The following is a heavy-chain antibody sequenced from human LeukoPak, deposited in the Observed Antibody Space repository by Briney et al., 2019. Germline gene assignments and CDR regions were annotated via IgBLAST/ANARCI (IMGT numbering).Heavy chain of an antibody. Sequence: GGCPSLSCVASGFTFSRSGGRWVRQATGEGGGWGAVIWYDGRNKYYGDSVKGRFIIYRGNYKNTLYLQMNSLRAEDTAVSYCARGCGGDCYGHLQHWGQGTLVTVSS. CDR1: GFTFSRSG. CDR2: IWYDGRNK. V-gene: IGHV3-33*01. CDR3: ARGCGGDCYGHLQH. J-gene: IGHJ1*01. D-gene: IGHD2-21*02.